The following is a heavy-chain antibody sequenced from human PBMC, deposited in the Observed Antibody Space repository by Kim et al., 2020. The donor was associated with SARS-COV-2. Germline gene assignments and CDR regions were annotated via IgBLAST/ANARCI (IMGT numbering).Heavy chain of an antibody. CDR3: VKGSIAAAESWFDP. J-gene: IGHJ5*02. D-gene: IGHD6-13*01. V-gene: IGHV3-64D*06. Sequence: ADSVKGRFTISRDNSKNTLYLQMSSLRAEDTAVYYCVKGSIAAAESWFDPWGQGTLVTVSS.